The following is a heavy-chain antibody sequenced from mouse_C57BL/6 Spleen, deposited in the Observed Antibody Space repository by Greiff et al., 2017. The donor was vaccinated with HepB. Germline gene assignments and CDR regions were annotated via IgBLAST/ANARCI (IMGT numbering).Heavy chain of an antibody. CDR3: ARHYGSSYRYFDV. V-gene: IGHV1-64*01. CDR2: IHPNSGST. Sequence: QVHVKQPGAELVKPGASVKLSCKASGYTFTSYWMHWVKQRPGQGLEWIGMIHPNSGSTNYNEKFKSKATLTVDKSSSTAYMQLSSLTSEDSAVYYCARHYGSSYRYFDVWGTGTTVTVSS. J-gene: IGHJ1*03. D-gene: IGHD1-1*01. CDR1: GYTFTSYW.